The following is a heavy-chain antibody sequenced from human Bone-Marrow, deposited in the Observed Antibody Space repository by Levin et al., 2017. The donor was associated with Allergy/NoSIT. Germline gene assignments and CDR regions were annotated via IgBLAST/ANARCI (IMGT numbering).Heavy chain of an antibody. Sequence: SETLSLTCSVSGGSISNYYWTWIRQSPGRGLEWIGYVHYHGKTGYNPSLKRRVTISVDTSNNQFSLNLTSVTAADTAVYFCARGKGLIISHNWFDPWGPGSLVTVSS. CDR3: ARGKGLIISHNWFDP. CDR1: GGSISNYY. J-gene: IGHJ5*02. D-gene: IGHD3/OR15-3a*01. V-gene: IGHV4-59*01. CDR2: VHYHGKT.